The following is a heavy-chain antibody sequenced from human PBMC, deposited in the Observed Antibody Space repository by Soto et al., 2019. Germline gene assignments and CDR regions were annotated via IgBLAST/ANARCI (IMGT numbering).Heavy chain of an antibody. CDR1: GGSINSGGYY. V-gene: IGHV4-31*03. Sequence: QVQLQESGPGLVKPSQTLSLICTVSGGSINSGGYYWSWIRQHPGKGLEWIGYIYYSGSTYYNPFLRSRVTISAGASENQFSLKLSSVTAADTAVYFCARVYRQSGYSSSWVFDSWGQGTLVNVSS. D-gene: IGHD6-13*01. J-gene: IGHJ4*02. CDR3: ARVYRQSGYSSSWVFDS. CDR2: IYYSGST.